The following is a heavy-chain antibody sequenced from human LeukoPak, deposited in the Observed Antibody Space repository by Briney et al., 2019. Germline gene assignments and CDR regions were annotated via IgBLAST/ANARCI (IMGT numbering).Heavy chain of an antibody. Sequence: GGSLRLSCAASGFTSSSYSMNWVRQAPGKGLEWVSSISSSSSYIYYADSVKGRFTISRDNAKNSLYLQMNSLRAEDTAVYYCAREGHQLWSTGNKYYFDYWGQGTLVTVSS. CDR1: GFTSSSYS. CDR2: ISSSSSYI. J-gene: IGHJ4*02. V-gene: IGHV3-21*01. D-gene: IGHD5-18*01. CDR3: AREGHQLWSTGNKYYFDY.